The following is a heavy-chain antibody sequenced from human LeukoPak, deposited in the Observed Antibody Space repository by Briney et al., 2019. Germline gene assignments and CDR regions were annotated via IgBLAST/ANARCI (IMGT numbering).Heavy chain of an antibody. CDR1: GGSISSTNYY. CDR3: ARHLYGSGWYLGNRYYFDY. Sequence: PSETLSLTCSVSGGSISSTNYYWGWIRQPPGKGLEWIGSIYYSGSTYYNPSLKSRVTISVDTSKNQFSLKLSSVTAADTAVYHCARHLYGSGWYLGNRYYFDYWGQGTLVTVSS. J-gene: IGHJ4*02. CDR2: IYYSGST. D-gene: IGHD6-19*01. V-gene: IGHV4-39*01.